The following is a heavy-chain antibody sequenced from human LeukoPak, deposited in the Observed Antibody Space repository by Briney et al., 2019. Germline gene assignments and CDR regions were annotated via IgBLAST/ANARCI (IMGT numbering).Heavy chain of an antibody. D-gene: IGHD2-2*01. CDR2: IYYSGST. J-gene: IGHJ6*03. V-gene: IGHV4-59*01. CDR1: GGSISSYY. Sequence: SETLSLTCTVSGGSISSYYWSWIRQPPGKGLEWIGYIYYSGSTNNNPSLKSRVTISVDTSKNQFSLKMRSVTAADTAVYYCARVILGDCSSTSCYPYYYMDVWGKGTTVTISS. CDR3: ARVILGDCSSTSCYPYYYMDV.